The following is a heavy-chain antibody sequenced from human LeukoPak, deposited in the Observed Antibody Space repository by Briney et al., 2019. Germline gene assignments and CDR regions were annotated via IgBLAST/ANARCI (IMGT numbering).Heavy chain of an antibody. V-gene: IGHV4-39*01. D-gene: IGHD3-10*01. CDR2: IYYSGST. CDR1: GGSISSSSYY. J-gene: IGHJ4*02. Sequence: PSETLSLTCTVSGGSISSSSYYWGWIRQPPGKGLEWIGSIYYSGSTYYNPSLKSRVTISVDTSKNQFSLKLSSVTAADTAVYYCASYYSSGTRIDYWGQGTLVTVSS. CDR3: ASYYSSGTRIDY.